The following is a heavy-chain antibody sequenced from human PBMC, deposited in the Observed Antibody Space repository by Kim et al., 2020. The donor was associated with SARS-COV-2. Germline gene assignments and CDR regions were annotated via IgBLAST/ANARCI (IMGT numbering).Heavy chain of an antibody. J-gene: IGHJ6*02. CDR2: IYPGDSDT. Sequence: GESLKISCKGSGYSFTSYWIGWVRQMPGKGLEWMGIIYPGDSDTRYSPSFQGQVTISADKSISTAYLQWSSLKASDTAMYYCARWDYGGNWGGGPQGYYYYGMDVWGQGTTVTVSS. D-gene: IGHD4-17*01. CDR1: GYSFTSYW. V-gene: IGHV5-51*01. CDR3: ARWDYGGNWGGGPQGYYYYGMDV.